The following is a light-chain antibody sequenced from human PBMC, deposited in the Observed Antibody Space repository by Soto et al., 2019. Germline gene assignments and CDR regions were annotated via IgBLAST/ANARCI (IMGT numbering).Light chain of an antibody. CDR1: QSVSSY. Sequence: EIVLTQSPATLSLSPGEIATLSCRSSQSVSSYLAWYQQKPGQAPRLLIYDASNRATGIPARFSGSGSVTDFTLTISSLDPEDFAVYYCQQRSNWPTLTFGGGTKVEIK. J-gene: IGKJ4*01. CDR3: QQRSNWPTLT. CDR2: DAS. V-gene: IGKV3-11*01.